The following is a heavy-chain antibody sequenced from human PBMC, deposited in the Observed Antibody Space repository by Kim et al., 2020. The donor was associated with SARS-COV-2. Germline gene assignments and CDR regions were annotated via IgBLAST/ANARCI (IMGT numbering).Heavy chain of an antibody. Sequence: SETLSLICSVSGDSIRGLNHHWGWIRQSPGKGLEWIGSILYSGSTSYNPSLESRVGISIDTSKNQFTLKLTSVTAADRAVYFCARHDPYYYVSGTSFDYWGRGTLVNVSS. D-gene: IGHD3-10*01. CDR1: GDSIRGLNHH. CDR2: ILYSGST. J-gene: IGHJ4*02. CDR3: ARHDPYYYVSGTSFDY. V-gene: IGHV4-39*01.